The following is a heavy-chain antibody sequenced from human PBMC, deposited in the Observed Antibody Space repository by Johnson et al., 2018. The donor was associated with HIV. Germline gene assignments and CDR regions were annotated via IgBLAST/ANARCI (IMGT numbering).Heavy chain of an antibody. CDR3: ARAPDYFDNSDSNDAFDF. J-gene: IGHJ3*01. V-gene: IGHV3-30*04. D-gene: IGHD3-22*01. CDR2: IWYDGSNK. CDR1: GFTFSSYA. Sequence: QVQLEESGGGVVQPGRSLRLSCAASGFTFSSYAMHWVRQAPGKGLEWVAVIWYDGSNKSYADSVKGRFPISRDNSKNTLYLQMNSLRAEDTAFYYCARAPDYFDNSDSNDAFDFWGQGTMVTVSS.